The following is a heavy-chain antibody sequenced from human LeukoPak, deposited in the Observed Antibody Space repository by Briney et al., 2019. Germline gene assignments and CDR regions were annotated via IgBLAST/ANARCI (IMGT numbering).Heavy chain of an antibody. CDR1: RGSISSSRYD. CDR2: MYYSGST. J-gene: IGHJ5*02. V-gene: IGHV4-39*02. D-gene: IGHD3-10*01. CDR3: AASGPVGVYWFDP. Sequence: PSETLSLTCTVSRGSISSSRYDSGWIRQPPGKGLEWIGRMYYSGSTYYTPSPQSRVTISVDTSKTHFSLKLSSVTAAHTAVYYCAASGPVGVYWFDPWGQGTLVTVSS.